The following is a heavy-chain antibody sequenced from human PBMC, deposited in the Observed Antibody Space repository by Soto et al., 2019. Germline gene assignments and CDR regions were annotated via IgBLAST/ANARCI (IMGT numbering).Heavy chain of an antibody. J-gene: IGHJ6*03. CDR1: GFTFSSCW. CDR2: INTDASRT. V-gene: IGHV3-74*01. D-gene: IGHD3-10*01. CDR3: VRGASGRYYMDV. Sequence: EVQLVESGGGLVQPGGSLRLSCAASGFTFSSCWIHWVRQGPGKGLVWVSRINTDASRTNYADSVKGRFTISRDNAKNTVYLQVNSLRDEDTALYFCVRGASGRYYMDVWRKGTTVTVSS.